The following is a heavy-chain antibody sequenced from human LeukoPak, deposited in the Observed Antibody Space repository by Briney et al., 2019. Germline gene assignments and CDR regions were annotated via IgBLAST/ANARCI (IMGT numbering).Heavy chain of an antibody. CDR2: ISSSSSYI. CDR3: ARAPTGTWFDP. J-gene: IGHJ5*02. Sequence: GGSLRLSCAASGFTFSSYSMNWVRQAPGKGLEWVSSISSSSSYIYYADSVKGRFTISRDNAKNSLYLQMNSLRAEDTAVYYCARAPTGTWFDPWGLGTLVTVSS. CDR1: GFTFSSYS. V-gene: IGHV3-21*01.